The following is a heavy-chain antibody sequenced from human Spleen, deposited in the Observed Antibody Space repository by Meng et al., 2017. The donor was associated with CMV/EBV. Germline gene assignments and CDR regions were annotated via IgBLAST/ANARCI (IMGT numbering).Heavy chain of an antibody. D-gene: IGHD4-17*01. J-gene: IGHJ4*02. V-gene: IGHV3-11*01. CDR1: GFTLSDYY. CDR2: ISSSGNTI. Sequence: GESLKISCAASGFTLSDYYVSWIRQAPGKGLEWLSYISSSGNTIHYADSVKGRFIISRDTPKNSVYLQMNSLRDEDTAVYYCVREDYGDYFFDTWGQGTLVTVSS. CDR3: VREDYGDYFFDT.